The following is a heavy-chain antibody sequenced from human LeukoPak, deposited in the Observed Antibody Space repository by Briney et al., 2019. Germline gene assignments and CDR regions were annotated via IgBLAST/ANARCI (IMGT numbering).Heavy chain of an antibody. D-gene: IGHD6-13*01. J-gene: IGHJ4*02. Sequence: GGSLRLSCAASGFTVSNNHMNWVREAPGKGLEWVSVIHSADTTYYADSVKGRFTISRDNSKNTLYLQMNSLRAEDTAVYYCASSSWYGGFDYWGQGTLVTVSS. CDR3: ASSSWYGGFDY. CDR2: IHSADTT. CDR1: GFTVSNNH. V-gene: IGHV3-53*01.